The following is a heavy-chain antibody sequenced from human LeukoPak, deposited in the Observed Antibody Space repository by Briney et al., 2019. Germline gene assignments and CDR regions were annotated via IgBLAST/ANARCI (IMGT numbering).Heavy chain of an antibody. CDR3: ARDMTGPVDY. J-gene: IGHJ4*02. V-gene: IGHV3-74*03. CDR1: GFTLSNYW. D-gene: IGHD3-9*01. Sequence: GGSLRLSCADSGFTLSNYWVHWVRQAPGKGLVWVSRISPAGSITTYADSVKGRFTISRDNAKNTLYLQMNSLRAEDTAVYYCARDMTGPVDYWGQGTLVTVSS. CDR2: ISPAGSIT.